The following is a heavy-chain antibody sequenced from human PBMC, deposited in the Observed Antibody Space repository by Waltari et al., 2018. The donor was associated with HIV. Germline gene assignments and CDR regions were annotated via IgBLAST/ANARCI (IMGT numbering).Heavy chain of an antibody. CDR3: AKGASGWSPGY. J-gene: IGHJ4*02. V-gene: IGHV3-30*18. Sequence: QVQLVESGGGVVQPGRSLRRPCAAPGFTLSSLAMHWVRQAPGKGLEWVAVISYYGDNKYYADSVKGRFTISRDNSKNTLYLQMNSLRAEDTAVYYCAKGASGWSPGYWGQGTLVTVSS. CDR1: GFTLSSLA. CDR2: ISYYGDNK. D-gene: IGHD6-19*01.